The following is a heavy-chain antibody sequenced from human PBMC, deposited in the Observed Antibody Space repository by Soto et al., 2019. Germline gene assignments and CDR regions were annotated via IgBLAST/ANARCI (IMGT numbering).Heavy chain of an antibody. CDR2: IWYDGSNK. V-gene: IGHV3-33*01. Sequence: GGSLRLSCAASGFTFSSYGMHWVRQAPGKGLEWVAVIWYDGSNKYYADSVKGRFTISRDNSKNTLHLPMNSLRAEDTAVYYCARPLQGYGDSPWGFDYWGQGTLVTVSS. CDR1: GFTFSSYG. D-gene: IGHD4-17*01. J-gene: IGHJ4*02. CDR3: ARPLQGYGDSPWGFDY.